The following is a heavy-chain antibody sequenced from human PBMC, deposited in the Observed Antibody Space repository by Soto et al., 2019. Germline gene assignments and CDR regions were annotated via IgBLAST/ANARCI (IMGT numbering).Heavy chain of an antibody. CDR3: ARIDCTGGSCRPYAYYGLDV. CDR2: IWYDGGNK. CDR1: GFTFNTYG. V-gene: IGHV3-33*01. J-gene: IGHJ6*02. D-gene: IGHD2-15*01. Sequence: GGSLRLSCAASGFTFNTYGMHWVRQAPGKGLEWVAVIWYDGGNKYYADSAKGRFTVSRDNSRNTLYLQMNSLRVEDTAVYYCARIDCTGGSCRPYAYYGLDVWGQGTTVTVSS.